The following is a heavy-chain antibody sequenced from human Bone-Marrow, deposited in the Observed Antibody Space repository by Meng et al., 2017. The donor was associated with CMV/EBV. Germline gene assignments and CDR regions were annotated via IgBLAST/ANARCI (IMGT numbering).Heavy chain of an antibody. CDR3: ARLRWRYCSSTSCYGYYYYYGMDV. CDR1: GGSISSYY. D-gene: IGHD2-2*01. J-gene: IGHJ6*02. Sequence: SETLSLTCTVSGGSISSYYWSWIRQPPGKGLEWIGEINHSGSTNYNPSLKSRVTISVDTSKNQFSLKLSSVTAADTAVYYCARLRWRYCSSTSCYGYYYYYGMDVWGQGTTVTVSS. CDR2: INHSGST. V-gene: IGHV4-34*01.